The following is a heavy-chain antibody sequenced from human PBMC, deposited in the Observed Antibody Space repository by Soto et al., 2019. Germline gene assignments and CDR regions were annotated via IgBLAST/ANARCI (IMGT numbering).Heavy chain of an antibody. CDR3: ARSGTLDY. Sequence: QGQLVQSGAEVKKPGSSVRVSCKASGGSFDAYAINWVRQAPGQGLEWVGRIIPVVDVTNYGRRFQGRLTITADKSTTTAYMELNSLTSEDTAIYYCARSGTLDYWGQGTLVTVSS. J-gene: IGHJ4*02. CDR1: GGSFDAYA. D-gene: IGHD1-1*01. CDR2: IIPVVDVT. V-gene: IGHV1-69*02.